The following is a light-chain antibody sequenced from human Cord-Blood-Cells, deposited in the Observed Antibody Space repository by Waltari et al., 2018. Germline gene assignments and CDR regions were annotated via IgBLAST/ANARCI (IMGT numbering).Light chain of an antibody. CDR3: QQSYSTPYT. V-gene: IGKV1-39*01. CDR2: AAS. J-gene: IGKJ2*01. CDR1: QSISSY. Sequence: DIQSTQSPSSLSASAGDRVTITCRASQSISSYLNWYQQKPGKAPQLLIYAASSLQSGVPSRFSGSGSGTDFTLTISSLQPEDFATYYCQQSYSTPYTFGQGTKLEIK.